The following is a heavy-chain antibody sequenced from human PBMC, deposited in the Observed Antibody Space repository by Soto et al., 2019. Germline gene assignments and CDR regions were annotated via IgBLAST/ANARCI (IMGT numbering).Heavy chain of an antibody. V-gene: IGHV1-8*01. Sequence: VASVKVPCKAFGYTFTSYDIYWLRQATGQGLEWMGWMNPNTGNSAYAQKFQGRVTVTSDTPINTVHMELSSLRSEDTAVYYCARRAETNGWNGFGADKYYFDFWGQGTLVTVSS. CDR3: ARRAETNGWNGFGADKYYFDF. J-gene: IGHJ4*02. D-gene: IGHD1-1*01. CDR2: MNPNTGNS. CDR1: GYTFTSYD.